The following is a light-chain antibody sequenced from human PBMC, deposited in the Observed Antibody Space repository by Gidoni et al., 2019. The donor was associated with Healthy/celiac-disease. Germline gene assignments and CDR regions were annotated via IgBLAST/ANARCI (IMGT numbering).Light chain of an antibody. Sequence: EIVMTQSPATLSVSPGESATLSCRASHSVSTNLAWYQQKPGQAPRLLIYGASTRATGVPARFSGSGSGTVFTLTISSLQSEDFAVYYCQQYNNWPPYTFGQXTKLEIK. CDR3: QQYNNWPPYT. J-gene: IGKJ2*01. CDR1: HSVSTN. CDR2: GAS. V-gene: IGKV3-15*01.